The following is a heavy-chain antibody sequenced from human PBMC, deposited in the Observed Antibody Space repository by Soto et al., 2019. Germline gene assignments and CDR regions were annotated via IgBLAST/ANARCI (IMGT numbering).Heavy chain of an antibody. CDR2: IYYSGST. V-gene: IGHV4-61*01. Sequence: SETLSFTCTVSGGSVSSGSYYWSWIRQPPGKGLEWIGYIYYSGSTNYNPSLKSRVTISVDTSKNQFSLKLSSVTAADTAVYYCARGEEGWFDPWGQGTLVTVS. J-gene: IGHJ5*02. CDR1: GGSVSSGSYY. CDR3: ARGEEGWFDP.